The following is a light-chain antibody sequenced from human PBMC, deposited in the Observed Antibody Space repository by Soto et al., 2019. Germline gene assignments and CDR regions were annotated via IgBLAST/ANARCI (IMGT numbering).Light chain of an antibody. J-gene: IGKJ1*01. V-gene: IGKV1-5*03. Sequence: DIQMTQSPSTLSASVGDRVTITCRASQSISSWLDWYQQKPGKAPKLLIYKASSLGSGVPSRFSGSGSGTEFTLTIPSLQPDDFATYYCQQYKTHPWPFGHGTKVEIK. CDR1: QSISSW. CDR2: KAS. CDR3: QQYKTHPWP.